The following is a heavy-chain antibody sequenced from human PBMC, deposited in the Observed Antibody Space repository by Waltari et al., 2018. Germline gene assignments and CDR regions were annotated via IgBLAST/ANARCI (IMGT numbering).Heavy chain of an antibody. CDR2: IIPIFGTA. CDR3: ASRTLGVPAAVDIYAFDI. D-gene: IGHD2-2*01. Sequence: QVQLVQSGAEVKKPGSSVKVSSKASGGTFSSYAISWVRQAAGYGLEWMGGIIPIFGTANYAQKFQGRVTITADESTSTAYMELSSLRSEDTAVYYCASRTLGVPAAVDIYAFDIWGQGTMVTVSS. J-gene: IGHJ3*02. V-gene: IGHV1-69*01. CDR1: GGTFSSYA.